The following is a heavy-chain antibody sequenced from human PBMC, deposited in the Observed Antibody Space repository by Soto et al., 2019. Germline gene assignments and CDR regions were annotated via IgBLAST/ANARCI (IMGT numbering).Heavy chain of an antibody. CDR1: RFTFSSYW. CDR3: VREPWGFSGTWYDY. V-gene: IGHV3-74*01. Sequence: GGSLRLSCAASRFTFSSYWMHWVRQVPGKGPAWVSRINHDGSKTEYADSVKGRFTISRDNTNNTLYLQMNSLRVEDTAMYYCVREPWGFSGTWYDYWGQGTLVTVSS. D-gene: IGHD6-13*01. CDR2: INHDGSKT. J-gene: IGHJ4*02.